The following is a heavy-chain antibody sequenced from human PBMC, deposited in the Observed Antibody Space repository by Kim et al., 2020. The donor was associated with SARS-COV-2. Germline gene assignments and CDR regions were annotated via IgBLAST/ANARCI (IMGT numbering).Heavy chain of an antibody. CDR1: GFTFGGYA. V-gene: IGHV3-9*01. CDR3: AKVVGGYSSAYYDYCIDG. J-gene: IGHJ6*02. D-gene: IGHD5-18*01. Sequence: GGSLRLSCAASGFTFGGYAMHWVRQAPGKGLEWVSGISWDSGSIGYADSVKGRFTISRDNAKNSLYLQMNSLRAEDTALYYCAKVVGGYSSAYYDYCIDGCGHGPTVTVSS. CDR2: ISWDSGSI.